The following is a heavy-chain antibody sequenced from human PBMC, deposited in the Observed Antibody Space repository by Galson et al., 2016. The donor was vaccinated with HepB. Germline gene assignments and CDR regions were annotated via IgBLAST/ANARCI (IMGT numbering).Heavy chain of an antibody. V-gene: IGHV6-1*01. CDR1: GDSVSSNSAA. CDR2: TYYRSKWYN. CDR3: ARESEGDCSSTSCYTDNYYYGMDV. Sequence: CAISGDSVSSNSAAWNWIRQSPSRGLEWLGRTYYRSKWYNDYAVSVKSRITINPDTSKNQFSLQLNSVTPEDTAVYYCARESEGDCSSTSCYTDNYYYGMDVWGQGTTVTVSS. D-gene: IGHD2-2*02. J-gene: IGHJ6*02.